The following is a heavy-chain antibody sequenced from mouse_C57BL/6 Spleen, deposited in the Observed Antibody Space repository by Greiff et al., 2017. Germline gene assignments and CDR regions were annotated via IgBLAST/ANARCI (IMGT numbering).Heavy chain of an antibody. J-gene: IGHJ3*01. D-gene: IGHD3-2*02. V-gene: IGHV1-50*01. CDR1: GYTFTSYW. CDR3: ARQTAQGTFAY. CDR2: IDPSDSYT. Sequence: VQLQQPGAELVKPGASVKLSCKASGYTFTSYWMQWVKQRPGQGLEWIGEIDPSDSYTNYNQKFKGKATLTVDTSSSTAYMQLSSLTSEDSAVYCCARQTAQGTFAYWGQGTLVTVSA.